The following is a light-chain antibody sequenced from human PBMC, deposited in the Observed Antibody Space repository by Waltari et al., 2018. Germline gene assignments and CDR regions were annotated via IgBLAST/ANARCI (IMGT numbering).Light chain of an antibody. Sequence: QSALTQPASVSGSPGQSITISCTGTSSDVGSYNLVSWYQQHPCKAPKLIIYDGSKRASGVSNRFSGSKSGNTASLTISGLQAEDEADYYCCSYAGSSTWVFGGGTKLTVL. CDR3: CSYAGSSTWV. V-gene: IGLV2-23*01. CDR1: SSDVGSYNL. CDR2: DGS. J-gene: IGLJ3*02.